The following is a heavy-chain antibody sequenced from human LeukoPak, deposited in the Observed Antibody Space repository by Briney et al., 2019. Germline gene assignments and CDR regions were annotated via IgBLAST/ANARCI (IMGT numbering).Heavy chain of an antibody. V-gene: IGHV4-39*01. J-gene: IGHJ3*02. CDR2: IYYSGST. Sequence: SETLSLTCTVSGGSISSSSYYWGWIRQPPGKGLEWNGSIYYSGSTYYNPSLKSRVTISVDTSKNQFSLKLSSVTAADTAVYYCARHSNYYGSGSYYPRADAFDIWGQGTMVTVSS. D-gene: IGHD3-10*01. CDR3: ARHSNYYGSGSYYPRADAFDI. CDR1: GGSISSSSYY.